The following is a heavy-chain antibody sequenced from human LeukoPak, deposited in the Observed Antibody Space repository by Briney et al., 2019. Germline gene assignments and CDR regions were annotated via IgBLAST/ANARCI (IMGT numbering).Heavy chain of an antibody. D-gene: IGHD4-17*01. CDR1: ALPPSNYA. CDR3: AKECDYGNTSHMPCY. J-gene: IGHJ4*02. V-gene: IGHV3-23*01. Sequence: QPGGSLRLSCAASALPPSNYAMSWVRQAPGKGLEWVSSISDGGWTAYTDSVKGRFFISRETATNTLYLQMNSLRVEDTAVYYCAKECDYGNTSHMPCYWGQGTLVTVSS. CDR2: ISDGGWT.